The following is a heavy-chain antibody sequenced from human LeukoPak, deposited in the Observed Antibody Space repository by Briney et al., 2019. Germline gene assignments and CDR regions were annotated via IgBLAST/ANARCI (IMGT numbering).Heavy chain of an antibody. CDR3: ARGRIYFDY. CDR2: ISTSGSII. J-gene: IGHJ4*02. Sequence: PGGSLRLSCAASGFTFSSYEIHWVRQAPGKGLEWVSYISTSGSIISYADSVKGRFTISRDNAKNSLYLQMNSLTAEDTALYYCARGRIYFDYWGQGTLVTVSS. CDR1: GFTFSSYE. V-gene: IGHV3-48*03.